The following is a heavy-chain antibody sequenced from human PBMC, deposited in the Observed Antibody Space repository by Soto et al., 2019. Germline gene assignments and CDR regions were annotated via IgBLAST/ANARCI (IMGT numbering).Heavy chain of an antibody. J-gene: IGHJ4*02. V-gene: IGHV5-51*01. CDR1: GYSFSKYW. CDR3: ARLQAAAGDNDLTFDY. Sequence: GESLKISCKGSGYSFSKYWIGWVRQMPGKDLEWMAIIYPDDSYTNYSPSFQGHVTISADKSISTAYLQWSSLKASDTAMYYCARLQAAAGDNDLTFDYWGQGTLVTASS. D-gene: IGHD6-13*01. CDR2: IYPDDSYT.